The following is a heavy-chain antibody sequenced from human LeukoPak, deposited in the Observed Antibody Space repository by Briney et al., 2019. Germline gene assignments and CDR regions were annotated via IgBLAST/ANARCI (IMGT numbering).Heavy chain of an antibody. V-gene: IGHV4-34*01. CDR1: GGSFSGYY. CDR2: INHSGST. Sequence: SETLSLTCAVYGGSFSGYYWSRIRQPPGKGLEWIGEINHSGSTNYNPSLNSRVTISVDTSKNQFSLKLSSVTAADTAVYYCAGARLLTTVPAAKAGDWFDPWGQGTLVTVSS. D-gene: IGHD2-2*01. J-gene: IGHJ5*02. CDR3: AGARLLTTVPAAKAGDWFDP.